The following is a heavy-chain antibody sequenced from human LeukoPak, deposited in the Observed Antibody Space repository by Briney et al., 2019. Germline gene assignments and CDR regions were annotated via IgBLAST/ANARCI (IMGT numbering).Heavy chain of an antibody. D-gene: IGHD3-3*01. J-gene: IGHJ4*02. V-gene: IGHV3-21*01. Sequence: GSLRLSCAASGFTFSSYSMNWVRQAPGKGLEWVSSICSSSSYIYYPNSVKGRFPISKDNPKNSLYLPMNRLRAEDTGVYYCARDKDFLFDYWGQGTLVTVSS. CDR2: ICSSSSYI. CDR1: GFTFSSYS. CDR3: ARDKDFLFDY.